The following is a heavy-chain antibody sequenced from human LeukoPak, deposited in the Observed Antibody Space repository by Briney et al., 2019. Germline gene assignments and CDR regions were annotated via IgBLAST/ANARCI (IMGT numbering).Heavy chain of an antibody. CDR2: IYHSGST. CDR1: GGSISSGGYY. V-gene: IGHV4-30-2*01. J-gene: IGHJ3*02. CDR3: AREKTDYGDYVRREDI. Sequence: PSQTLSLTCTVSGGSISSGGYYWSWIRQPPGKGLEWIGYIYHSGSTYYNPSLKSRVTISVGRSKNQFSLKLSSVTAADTAVYYCAREKTDYGDYVRREDIWGQGTMVTVSS. D-gene: IGHD4-17*01.